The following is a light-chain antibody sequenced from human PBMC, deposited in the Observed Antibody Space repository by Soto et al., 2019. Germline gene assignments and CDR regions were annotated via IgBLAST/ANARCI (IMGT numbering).Light chain of an antibody. CDR1: RNINRK. CDR2: GAS. J-gene: IGKJ4*01. V-gene: IGKV3-15*01. CDR3: QQYYDYPPLI. Sequence: EIVMTQSPATLSVSPGERATLSCRASRNINRKLAWYQQKPCQAPRLLISGASTRATGIPARFSGSGSGTKFSLTISSLQSEDFAVYYCQQYYDYPPLIFGGGTKVEIK.